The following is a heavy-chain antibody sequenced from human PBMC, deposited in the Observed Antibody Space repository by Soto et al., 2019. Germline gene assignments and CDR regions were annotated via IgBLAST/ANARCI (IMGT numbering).Heavy chain of an antibody. D-gene: IGHD4-17*01. CDR2: ISYDGSNK. V-gene: IGHV3-30*18. CDR3: AKDVVTTVVTQTGRDL. CDR1: GFTFSSYG. J-gene: IGHJ2*01. Sequence: QVQLVESGGGVVQPGRSLRLSCAASGFTFSSYGMHWVRQAPGKGLEWVAVISYDGSNKYYADYVKGRFTISRDNSKNTLYLQMNSLRAEDTAVYYCAKDVVTTVVTQTGRDLWGRGTLVTVSS.